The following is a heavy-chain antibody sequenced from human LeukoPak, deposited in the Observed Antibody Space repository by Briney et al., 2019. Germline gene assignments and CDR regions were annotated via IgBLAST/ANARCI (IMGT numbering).Heavy chain of an antibody. V-gene: IGHV1-8*01. D-gene: IGHD3-16*02. CDR3: AISMITFGGVIVLNY. CDR1: GYTFTSYD. CDR2: MNPNSGNT. J-gene: IGHJ4*02. Sequence: ASVKVSCKASGYTFTSYDINWVRQATGQGLEWMGWMNPNSGNTGYAQKFQGRVTMTRNTSISTAYMELSSLRSEDTAVYYCAISMITFGGVIVLNYWGQGTLVTVSS.